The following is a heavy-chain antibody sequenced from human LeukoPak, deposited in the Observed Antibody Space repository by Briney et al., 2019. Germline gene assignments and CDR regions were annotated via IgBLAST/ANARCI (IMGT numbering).Heavy chain of an antibody. CDR2: ISGSGGST. D-gene: IGHD6-13*01. Sequence: GGSLRLSCAASGFIFSSYAMSWVRQAPGKGLEWVSAISGSGGSTYYADSVKGRFTISRDNSKNTLYLQMNSLRAEDTAVYYCTTIAAAVFSPLSRYFQHWGQGTLVTVSS. V-gene: IGHV3-23*01. J-gene: IGHJ1*01. CDR3: TTIAAAVFSPLSRYFQH. CDR1: GFIFSSYA.